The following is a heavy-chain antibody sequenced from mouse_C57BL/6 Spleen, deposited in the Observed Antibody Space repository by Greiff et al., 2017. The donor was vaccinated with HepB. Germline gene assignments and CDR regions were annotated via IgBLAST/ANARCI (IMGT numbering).Heavy chain of an antibody. D-gene: IGHD2-3*01. J-gene: IGHJ4*01. V-gene: IGHV1-26*01. CDR3: ARSGGYYVGYAMDY. Sequence: VQLQQSGPELVKPGASVKISCKASGYTFTDYYMNWVKQSHGKSLEWIGDINPNNGGTSYNQKFKGKATLTVDKSSSTAYMELRSLTSEDSAVYYCARSGGYYVGYAMDYWGQGTSVTVSS. CDR1: GYTFTDYY. CDR2: INPNNGGT.